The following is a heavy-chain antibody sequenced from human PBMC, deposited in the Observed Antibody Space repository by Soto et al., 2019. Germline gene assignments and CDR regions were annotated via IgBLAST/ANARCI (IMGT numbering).Heavy chain of an antibody. D-gene: IGHD3-10*01. Sequence: QVQLQQWGAGLLKPSETLSLTCAVYGGSFSGYYWSWIRQPPGKGLEWIGEINHSGSTNYNPSLKSRVTISVDTSKNQFSLKLSSVTAADTAVYYCARGPSYYYGSGRRWVEWCYWGQGTLVTVSS. CDR3: ARGPSYYYGSGRRWVEWCY. CDR2: INHSGST. V-gene: IGHV4-34*01. CDR1: GGSFSGYY. J-gene: IGHJ4*02.